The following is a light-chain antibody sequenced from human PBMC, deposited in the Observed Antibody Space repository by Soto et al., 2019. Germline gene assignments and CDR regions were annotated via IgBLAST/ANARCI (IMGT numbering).Light chain of an antibody. CDR2: EVS. V-gene: IGLV2-14*01. Sequence: QSALTQPASVSGSPGQSITISCPGTSSDVGGYKYVSWYQQLPGKAPKVIIYEVSNRPSGVSNRFSGSKSGNTASLIISGLQAEDEADYYCCSYTSSTTPVVFGGGTKLTVL. CDR1: SSDVGGYKY. J-gene: IGLJ2*01. CDR3: CSYTSSTTPVV.